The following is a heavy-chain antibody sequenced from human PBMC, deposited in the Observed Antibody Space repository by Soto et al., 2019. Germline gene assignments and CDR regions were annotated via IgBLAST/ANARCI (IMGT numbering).Heavy chain of an antibody. Sequence: QLQLQESGPGLVKPSETLSLTCTVSGGSISSSSYYWGWIRQPPGKGLEWIGSIYYSGSTYYNPSLKSRVTISVDTSKNQFSLKLSSVTAADTAVYYCASTSRYYYGMDVWGQGTTVIVSS. CDR2: IYYSGST. V-gene: IGHV4-39*01. CDR3: ASTSRYYYGMDV. J-gene: IGHJ6*02. CDR1: GGSISSSSYY.